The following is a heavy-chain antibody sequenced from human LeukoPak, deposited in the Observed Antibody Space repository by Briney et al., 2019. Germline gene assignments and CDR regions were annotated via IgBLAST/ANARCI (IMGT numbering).Heavy chain of an antibody. CDR3: ARDKVLSAYDLRWFDP. D-gene: IGHD5-12*01. CDR2: INTNTGNP. J-gene: IGHJ5*02. CDR1: GYTFSSYV. Sequence: ASVKVSCKASGYTFSSYVLKWVRQAPGQGFEWMGWINTNTGNPTYAPGFTGRFVFSLDTSVSTVYLQISSLKAEDTAVYYCARDKVLSAYDLRWFDPWGQGTLVTVSS. V-gene: IGHV7-4-1*02.